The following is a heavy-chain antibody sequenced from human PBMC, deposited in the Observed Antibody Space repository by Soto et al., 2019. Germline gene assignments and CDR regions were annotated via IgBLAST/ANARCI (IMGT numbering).Heavy chain of an antibody. Sequence: GGSLRLSCAASVFTFSSYSMNWVRQAPGKGLEWVSSIGTRSDIYYADSVKGRFTISRDNAKNSLSLQMNSLRAEDTGVYYCAREETAWPLAYGLDVWGQGTTVTVSS. D-gene: IGHD2-21*02. CDR3: AREETAWPLAYGLDV. CDR2: IGTRSDI. J-gene: IGHJ6*02. V-gene: IGHV3-21*01. CDR1: VFTFSSYS.